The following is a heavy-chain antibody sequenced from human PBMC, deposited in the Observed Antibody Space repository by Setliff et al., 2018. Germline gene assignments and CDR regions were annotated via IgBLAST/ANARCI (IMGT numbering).Heavy chain of an antibody. CDR2: IKQDGSTK. CDR3: VRDGADNYDAFDN. D-gene: IGHD3-22*01. V-gene: IGHV3-7*01. J-gene: IGHJ3*02. CDR1: GFTFSGYS. Sequence: PGGSLRLSCAASGFTFSGYSMNWVRQAPGKGLEWVADIKQDGSTKYYLDSVKGRFTISRDNAKRSLYLQMNGLRADDTGVYYCVRDGADNYDAFDNWGQGTLVTVSS.